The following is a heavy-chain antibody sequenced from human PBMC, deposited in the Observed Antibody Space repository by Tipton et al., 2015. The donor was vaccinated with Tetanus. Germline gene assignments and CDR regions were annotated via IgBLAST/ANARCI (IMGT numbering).Heavy chain of an antibody. CDR1: GASINAGGYL. D-gene: IGHD1-26*01. CDR2: IYYTALT. J-gene: IGHJ4*02. CDR3: ARGLPREPFYLDY. V-gene: IGHV4-31*03. Sequence: TLSLTCSVSGASINAGGYLWTWVRQRPGEGLEWIGKIYYTALTSYTPSLSSRVTISVDSSKNHFSLKITSVTAADTALYFCARGLPREPFYLDYWGQGKQVTVSS.